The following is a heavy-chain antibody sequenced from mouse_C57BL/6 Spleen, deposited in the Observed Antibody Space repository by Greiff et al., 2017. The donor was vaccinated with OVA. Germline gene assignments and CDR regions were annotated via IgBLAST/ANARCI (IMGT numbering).Heavy chain of an antibody. Sequence: EVQLQESGGDLVKPGGSLKLSCAASGFTFSSYGMSWVRQTPDKRLEWVATISSGGSYTYYPDSVKGRFTISRDNAKNTLYLQMSSLKSEDTAMYYCARQTAQAWFAYWGQGTLVTVSA. J-gene: IGHJ3*01. CDR1: GFTFSSYG. V-gene: IGHV5-6*01. CDR3: ARQTAQAWFAY. D-gene: IGHD3-2*02. CDR2: ISSGGSYT.